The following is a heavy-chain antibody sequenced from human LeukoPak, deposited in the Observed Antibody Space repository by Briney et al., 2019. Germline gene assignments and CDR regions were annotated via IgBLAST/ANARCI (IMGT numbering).Heavy chain of an antibody. J-gene: IGHJ3*02. Sequence: GGSLRLSCAASGFTFSSYGMHWVRQAPGKGLEWVAFIRYDVSNKYYADSGKGRFTIARHTSKNTLYLQMNSLRAEDTAVYYCAKDPEWIQLWLGGDAFDIWGHGTMVTVSS. CDR2: IRYDVSNK. CDR3: AKDPEWIQLWLGGDAFDI. CDR1: GFTFSSYG. D-gene: IGHD5-18*01. V-gene: IGHV3-30*02.